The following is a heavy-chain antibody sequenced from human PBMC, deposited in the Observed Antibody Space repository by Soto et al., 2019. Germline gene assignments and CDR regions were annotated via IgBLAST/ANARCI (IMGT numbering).Heavy chain of an antibody. V-gene: IGHV3-53*01. J-gene: IGHJ4*02. CDR1: GFSVSSNY. D-gene: IGHD2-15*01. CDR3: ASGAGFIRFDY. CDR2: IYSGGST. Sequence: GGSLRLSCAASGFSVSSNYMSWVRQAPGKGLEWVSVIYSGGSTYYADSVKGRFTISRDNSKNTLYLQMNNLRAEDTAVYYCASGAGFIRFDYWGQGTMVTVSS.